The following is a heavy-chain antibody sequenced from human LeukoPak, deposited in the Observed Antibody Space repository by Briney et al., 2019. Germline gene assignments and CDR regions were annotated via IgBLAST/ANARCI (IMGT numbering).Heavy chain of an antibody. Sequence: GVSLRLSCAASGFTFSSYSMNWVRQAPGKGLEWVSSISSSSSYIYYADSVKGRFTISRDNAKNSLYLQMNSLRAEDTVVYKCATTYDILTGPFDYWGQGTLVTVSS. V-gene: IGHV3-21*01. CDR1: GFTFSSYS. CDR3: ATTYDILTGPFDY. J-gene: IGHJ4*02. CDR2: ISSSSSYI. D-gene: IGHD3-9*01.